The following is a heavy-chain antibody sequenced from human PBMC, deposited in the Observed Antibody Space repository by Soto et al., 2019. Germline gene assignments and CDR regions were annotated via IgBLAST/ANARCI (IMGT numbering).Heavy chain of an antibody. D-gene: IGHD2-2*01. J-gene: IGHJ5*02. V-gene: IGHV4-59*01. CDR3: ARAFRGGYCSSTSCYYDSGFDP. CDR2: IYYSGST. Sequence: PSETLSLTCTVSGSSISSYYWSWIRQPPGKGLEWIGYIYYSGSTNYNPSLESRVTISVDTSKNQFSLKPSSVTAADTAVYYCARAFRGGYCSSTSCYYDSGFDPWGQGTLVTVSS. CDR1: GSSISSYY.